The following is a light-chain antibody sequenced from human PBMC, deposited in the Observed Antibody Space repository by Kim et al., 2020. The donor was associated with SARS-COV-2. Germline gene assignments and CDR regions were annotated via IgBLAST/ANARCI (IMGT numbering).Light chain of an antibody. CDR1: QSVSSSY. CDR3: QQYGSSPLLT. J-gene: IGKJ4*01. V-gene: IGKV3-20*01. Sequence: PGDRATLSCRASQSVSSSYLAWYQQKPGQAPRLLIYGASSRATGIPDRFSGSGSGTDFTLTISRLEPEDFAVYYCQQYGSSPLLTFGGGTKVDIK. CDR2: GAS.